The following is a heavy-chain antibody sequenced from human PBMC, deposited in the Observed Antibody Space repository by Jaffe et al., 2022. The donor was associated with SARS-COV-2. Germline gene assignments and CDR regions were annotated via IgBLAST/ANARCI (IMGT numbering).Heavy chain of an antibody. J-gene: IGHJ5*02. CDR2: IKEDGREK. CDR3: ARDPAAVGYNWFDP. Sequence: EVQLVESGGGLVQPGGSLRLSCVASGFTFSSYWMTWVRQAPGKGLEWVANIKEDGREKYYVDSVRGRFIISRDNAKNSLYLQMNSLRVEDTAVYYCARDPAAVGYNWFDPWGQGTLVIVSS. D-gene: IGHD6-13*01. V-gene: IGHV3-7*01. CDR1: GFTFSSYW.